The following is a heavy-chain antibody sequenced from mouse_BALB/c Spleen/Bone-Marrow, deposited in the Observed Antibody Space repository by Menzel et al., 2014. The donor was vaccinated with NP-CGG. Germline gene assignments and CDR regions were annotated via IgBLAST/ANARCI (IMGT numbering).Heavy chain of an antibody. CDR3: ARDRAYYRYDGYYYAMDY. CDR1: GFTFSDYY. J-gene: IGHJ4*01. Sequence: EVKLMESGGGLVKPGGSLKLSCAASGFTFSDYYMYWVRQTPEKRLEWVAIISDGGSYTYYPDSVKGRFTISRDNAKNYLYLQMSSLKSDDTAMYYCARDRAYYRYDGYYYAMDYWGQGTSVTVSS. CDR2: ISDGGSYT. D-gene: IGHD2-14*01. V-gene: IGHV5-4*02.